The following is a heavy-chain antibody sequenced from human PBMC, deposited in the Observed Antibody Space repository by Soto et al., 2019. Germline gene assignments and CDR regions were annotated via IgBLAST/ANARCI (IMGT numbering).Heavy chain of an antibody. V-gene: IGHV3-33*01. D-gene: IGHD2-21*02. Sequence: LGCASCRVTVRSSVMDVVQKDQGKGLEWVAVIWYDGSNKYHADSVKGRFTISRAHSKNTLYLQMNGLRAEDTSVYYLSCFRSLVVTVGSLPAFHV. CDR3: SCFRSLVVTVGSLPAFHV. CDR2: IWYDGSNK. CDR1: RVTVRSSV. J-gene: IGHJ3*01.